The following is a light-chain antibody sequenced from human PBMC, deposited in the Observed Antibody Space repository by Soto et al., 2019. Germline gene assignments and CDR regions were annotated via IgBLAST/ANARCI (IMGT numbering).Light chain of an antibody. CDR2: GGN. J-gene: IGLJ1*01. Sequence: QSVLTLPASVSGSPGQSITISCSGTSSDVGRYNLVSWYQQHPGKAPKLMLYGGNKRPSGVSDRFSGSKTDNTASLTISGLQAEDEADYYCCSFAGDNTYVFGTGTKVTVL. CDR1: SSDVGRYNL. V-gene: IGLV2-23*01. CDR3: CSFAGDNTYV.